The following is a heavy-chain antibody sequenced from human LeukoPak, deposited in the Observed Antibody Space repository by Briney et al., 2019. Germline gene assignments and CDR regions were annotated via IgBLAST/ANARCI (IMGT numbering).Heavy chain of an antibody. D-gene: IGHD5-18*01. Sequence: GGSLRLSCAASGFTFTNYAMTWVRQAPGKGLEWVGFIRSKAYGWTTDYAASVKGRFTISRDNSRSIAYLQMDSLKTEDTAVYYCTAYTLMGLKFDYWGQGTLVTVSS. CDR3: TAYTLMGLKFDY. CDR1: GFTFTNYA. J-gene: IGHJ4*02. CDR2: IRSKAYGWTT. V-gene: IGHV3-49*04.